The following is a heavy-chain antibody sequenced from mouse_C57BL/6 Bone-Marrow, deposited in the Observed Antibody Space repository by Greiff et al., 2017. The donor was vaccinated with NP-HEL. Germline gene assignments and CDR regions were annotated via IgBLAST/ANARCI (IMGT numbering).Heavy chain of an antibody. CDR2: ISSGGSYT. Sequence: EVQGVESGGDLVKPGGSLKLSCAASGFTFSSYGMSWVRQTPDKRLEWVATISSGGSYTYYPDSVKGRFTISRDNAKNTLYLQMSSLKSEDTAMYYCARVLRDYFDYWGQGTTLTVSS. D-gene: IGHD1-1*01. J-gene: IGHJ2*01. CDR1: GFTFSSYG. CDR3: ARVLRDYFDY. V-gene: IGHV5-6*01.